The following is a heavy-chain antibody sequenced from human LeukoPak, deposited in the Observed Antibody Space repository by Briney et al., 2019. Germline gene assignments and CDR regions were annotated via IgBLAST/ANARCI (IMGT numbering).Heavy chain of an antibody. V-gene: IGHV1-3*01. D-gene: IGHD5-12*01. J-gene: IGHJ4*02. CDR1: GYTFTSYA. Sequence: ASVKVSCKASGYTFTSYAMHWVRQAPGQRLEWMGWINAGNGNTKYSQKFQGRVTITRDTSASTAYMELSSLRSEGTAVYFCARGVATNRYYFDYWGQGTLVTVSS. CDR2: INAGNGNT. CDR3: ARGVATNRYYFDY.